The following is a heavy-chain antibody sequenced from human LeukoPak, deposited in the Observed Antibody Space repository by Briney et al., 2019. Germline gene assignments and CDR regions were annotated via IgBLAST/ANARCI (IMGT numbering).Heavy chain of an antibody. CDR3: VRGGGPSYKYNAFDI. CDR2: IKQDGKEK. Sequence: GGSLRLSCAASGSTFSTYWMNWVRQAPGKGLEWVANIKQDGKEKFYVDSVKGRFTISRDNAKNSLYLQMSSLRVEDTAVYYCVRGGGPSYKYNAFDIWGQGTMVTVS. CDR1: GSTFSTYW. V-gene: IGHV3-7*02. D-gene: IGHD2-15*01. J-gene: IGHJ3*02.